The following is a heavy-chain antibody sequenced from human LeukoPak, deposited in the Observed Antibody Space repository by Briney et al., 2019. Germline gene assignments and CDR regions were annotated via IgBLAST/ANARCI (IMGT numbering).Heavy chain of an antibody. CDR1: GFTFSSYA. CDR2: ISGSGGST. CDR3: AKDEGGSSSWYRQYFQH. D-gene: IGHD6-13*01. Sequence: GGSLRLSCAASGFTFSSYAMSWVRQAPGKGLEWVSAISGSGGSTYYADSVKGRFTISRDNSKNTLYLQMNSLRAEDTAVYYCAKDEGGSSSWYRQYFQHWGQGTLVTVSS. J-gene: IGHJ1*01. V-gene: IGHV3-23*01.